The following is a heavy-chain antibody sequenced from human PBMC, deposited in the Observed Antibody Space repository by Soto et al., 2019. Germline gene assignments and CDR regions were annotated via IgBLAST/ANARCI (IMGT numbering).Heavy chain of an antibody. J-gene: IGHJ4*02. CDR1: GGSLSGYY. D-gene: IGHD3-3*01. CDR2: INHSGST. CDR3: ARPGSGYYTAFDY. V-gene: IGHV4-34*01. Sequence: PSETLSLTCAVYGGSLSGYYWSWIRQPPGKGLEWIGEINHSGSTNYNPSLKSRVTISVDTSKNQFSLKLSSVTAADTAVYYCARPGSGYYTAFDYWGQGTLVTVSS.